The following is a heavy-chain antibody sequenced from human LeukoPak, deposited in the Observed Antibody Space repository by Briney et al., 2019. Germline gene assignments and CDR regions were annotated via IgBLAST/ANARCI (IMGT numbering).Heavy chain of an antibody. CDR1: GFTFSSYW. V-gene: IGHV3-21*01. D-gene: IGHD2-2*01. CDR3: ARNEGYCSSTSCDAYYFYMDV. CDR2: ISSASSYI. Sequence: GGSLRLSCAASGFTFSSYWMSWVRQAPGKGLEWVSSISSASSYISYADSVKGRFTISRDNAKNSLYLQMNNLRAEDTAVYYCARNEGYCSSTSCDAYYFYMDVWGKGTTVTVSS. J-gene: IGHJ6*03.